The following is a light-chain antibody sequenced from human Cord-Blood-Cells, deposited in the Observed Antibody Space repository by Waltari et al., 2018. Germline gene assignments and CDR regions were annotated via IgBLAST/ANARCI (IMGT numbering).Light chain of an antibody. Sequence: QSALTQPPSASGSPGQSATISCTGTNSDVGGYNYVSWYQQHSGKAPKLMIYEVSKRPSGVPDRFSGSKSGNTASLTVSGLQAEDEADYYCSSYAGSNNLVFGGGTKLTVL. J-gene: IGLJ2*01. V-gene: IGLV2-8*01. CDR2: EVS. CDR3: SSYAGSNNLV. CDR1: NSDVGGYNY.